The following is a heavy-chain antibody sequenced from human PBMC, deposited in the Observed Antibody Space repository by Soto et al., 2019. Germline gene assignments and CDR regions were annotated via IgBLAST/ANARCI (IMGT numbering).Heavy chain of an antibody. Sequence: PGGSLRLSCAASGFTFSSYGMHWVRQAPGKGLEWVAVISYDGSNKYYADSVKGRFTISRDNSKNTLYLQMNSLRAEDTAVYYCAKDLSPPLQPSWGQGTLVTVSS. CDR2: ISYDGSNK. V-gene: IGHV3-30*18. CDR1: GFTFSSYG. D-gene: IGHD5-18*01. CDR3: AKDLSPPLQPS. J-gene: IGHJ5*02.